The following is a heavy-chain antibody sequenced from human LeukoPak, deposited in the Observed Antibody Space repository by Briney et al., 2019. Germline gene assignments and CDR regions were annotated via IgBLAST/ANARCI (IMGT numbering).Heavy chain of an antibody. J-gene: IGHJ3*02. D-gene: IGHD3-9*01. CDR3: ARGMTSHYDYLTGYSGDAFDI. V-gene: IGHV4-59*01. CDR2: IYYSGST. CDR1: GGSISSYY. Sequence: SETLSLTCTVSGGSISSYYWSWIRQPPGKGLEWIGYIYYSGSTNYNPSLKSRVTISVDTSKNQFSLKVSFVTAADTAVYYCARGMTSHYDYLTGYSGDAFDIWGQGTMVTVSS.